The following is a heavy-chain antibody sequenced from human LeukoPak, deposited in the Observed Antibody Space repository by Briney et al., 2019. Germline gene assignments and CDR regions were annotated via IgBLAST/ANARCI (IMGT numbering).Heavy chain of an antibody. D-gene: IGHD6-19*01. CDR1: GGSISSGGYS. J-gene: IGHJ4*02. V-gene: IGHV4-61*08. CDR2: IYYSGST. CDR3: AREGGWYYFDY. Sequence: SETLSLTCTVSGGSISSGGYSWSWIRQHPGEGLEWIGYIYYSGSTNYNPSLKSRVTISVDTSKNQFSLKLSSVTAADTAVYYCAREGGWYYFDYWGQGTLVTVSS.